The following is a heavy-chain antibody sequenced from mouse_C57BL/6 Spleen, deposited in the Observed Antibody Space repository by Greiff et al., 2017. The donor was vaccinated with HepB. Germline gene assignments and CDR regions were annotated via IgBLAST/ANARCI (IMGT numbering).Heavy chain of an antibody. CDR1: GFTFSSYA. CDR2: ISDGGSYT. J-gene: IGHJ2*01. CDR3: ARDTYYYGSTLDY. Sequence: EVQLVESGGGLVKPGGSLKLSCAASGFTFSSYAMSWVRQTPEKRLEWVATISDGGSYTYYPDNVKGRFTISRDNAKNNLYLQRSHLKSEDTAMYYCARDTYYYGSTLDYWGQGTTLTVSS. D-gene: IGHD1-1*01. V-gene: IGHV5-4*01.